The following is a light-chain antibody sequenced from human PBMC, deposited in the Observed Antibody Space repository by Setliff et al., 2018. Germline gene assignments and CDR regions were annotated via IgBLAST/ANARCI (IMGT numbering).Light chain of an antibody. J-gene: IGLJ1*01. CDR1: TSDIGAYNY. V-gene: IGLV2-14*03. CDR2: DVS. CDR3: SSYSSRTTLEV. Sequence: SALTQPASVSGSPGQSITISCTGSTSDIGAYNYVAWYQQHPGKAPKLMIYDVSVRPSGVSSRFSGSKSGNTASLTISGLQAEDEADYYCSSYSSRTTLEVFGTGTKVTVL.